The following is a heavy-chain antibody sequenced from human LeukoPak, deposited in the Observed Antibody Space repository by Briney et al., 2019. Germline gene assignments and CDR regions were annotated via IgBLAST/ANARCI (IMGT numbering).Heavy chain of an antibody. CDR1: GFTFSDYY. CDR2: ISSSGSTI. CDR3: AGGYDSSGYYLDDYYYYGMDV. V-gene: IGHV3-11*01. Sequence: PGGSLRLSCAASGFTFSDYYMSWIRQAPGKGLEWVSYISSSGSTIYYADSVKGRFTISRDDSKNSLYLQMNSLKTEDTAVYYCAGGYDSSGYYLDDYYYYGMDVWGQGTTVTVSS. D-gene: IGHD3-22*01. J-gene: IGHJ6*02.